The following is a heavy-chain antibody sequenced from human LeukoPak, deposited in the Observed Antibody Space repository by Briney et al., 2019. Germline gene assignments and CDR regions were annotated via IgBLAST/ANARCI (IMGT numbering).Heavy chain of an antibody. CDR3: AREGYTGNFDY. V-gene: IGHV3-11*05. Sequence: PGGPLRLSCAASGFTFSDYYMSWIRQAPGKGLEWVSYISSSSSYTNYADSVKGRFTISRDNAKNSLYLQMYSLRADDTAVYYCAREGYTGNFDYWGQGTLVTVSS. D-gene: IGHD2-2*02. CDR1: GFTFSDYY. CDR2: ISSSSSYT. J-gene: IGHJ4*02.